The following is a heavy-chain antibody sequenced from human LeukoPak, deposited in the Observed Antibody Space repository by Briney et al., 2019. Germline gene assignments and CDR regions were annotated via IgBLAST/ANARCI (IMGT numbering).Heavy chain of an antibody. J-gene: IGHJ4*02. Sequence: GGSLRLSCAASGFTFSSYAMSWVRQAPRKGREWVSTISGSGGSTYYADSVKGRFTFSRDNSKNTLYLQMNSLRADDTAVYYCANNMTTVTAFDYWGQGTLVTVSS. D-gene: IGHD4-17*01. CDR1: GFTFSSYA. CDR2: ISGSGGST. CDR3: ANNMTTVTAFDY. V-gene: IGHV3-23*01.